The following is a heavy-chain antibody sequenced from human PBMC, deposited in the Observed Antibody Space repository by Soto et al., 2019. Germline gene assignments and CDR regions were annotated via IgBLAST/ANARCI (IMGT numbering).Heavy chain of an antibody. CDR2: ISGSGGST. J-gene: IGHJ4*02. CDR3: AKGLYSGSYFDY. CDR1: GFTFSSYA. V-gene: IGHV3-23*01. Sequence: GGSLRLSCAASGFTFSSYAMSWVRQAPGKGLEWVSAISGSGGSTYYADSVKGQFTISRDNSKNTLYLQMNSLRAEDTAVYYCAKGLYSGSYFDYWGQGTLVTVSS. D-gene: IGHD1-26*01.